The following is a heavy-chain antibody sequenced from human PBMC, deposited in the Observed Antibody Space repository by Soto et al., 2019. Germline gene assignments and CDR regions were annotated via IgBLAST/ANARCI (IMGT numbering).Heavy chain of an antibody. Sequence: EVQLVESGGDIVQPGGSLRLSCAASGFTFSSYWMYWVRQAPGKGLVWVSRINSDGSDARYADFVKGRFTISRDNAKETLYLQMNRLGVEDTAVYYCVRAVDYWGQGTLVTVSS. D-gene: IGHD4-17*01. J-gene: IGHJ4*02. CDR1: GFTFSSYW. CDR2: INSDGSDA. CDR3: VRAVDY. V-gene: IGHV3-74*01.